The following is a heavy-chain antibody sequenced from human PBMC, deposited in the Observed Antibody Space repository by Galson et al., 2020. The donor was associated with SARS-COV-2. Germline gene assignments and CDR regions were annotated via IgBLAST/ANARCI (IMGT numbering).Heavy chain of an antibody. Sequence: SQTLSLTCAISGDSVSTDDVAWNWFRQSPSRGPEWLGRTYYRSKWYNDYAVSVKGRITINPDTSKNQFSLQLKSVTPEDTAIYYCARDKEYSVDYWGQGTLVTLSS. V-gene: IGHV6-1*01. CDR3: ARDKEYSVDY. CDR2: TYYRSKWYN. D-gene: IGHD4-4*01. CDR1: GDSVSTDDVA. J-gene: IGHJ4*02.